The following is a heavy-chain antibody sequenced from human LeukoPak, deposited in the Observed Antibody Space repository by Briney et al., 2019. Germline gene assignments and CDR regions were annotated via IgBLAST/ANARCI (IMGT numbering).Heavy chain of an antibody. CDR2: IYHSGST. CDR3: ARGRAAAGTRWFDP. J-gene: IGHJ5*02. D-gene: IGHD6-13*01. Sequence: TLSLTCTVSGGSISSGGYYWSWIRQPPGKGLEWIGYIYHSGSTYYNPSLKSRVTISVDRSKNQFSLKLSSVTAADTAVYYCARGRAAAGTRWFDPWGQGTLVTVSS. V-gene: IGHV4-30-2*01. CDR1: GGSISSGGYY.